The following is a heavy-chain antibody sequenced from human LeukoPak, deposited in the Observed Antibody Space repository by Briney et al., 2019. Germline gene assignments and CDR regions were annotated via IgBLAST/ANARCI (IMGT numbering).Heavy chain of an antibody. V-gene: IGHV3-30*18. Sequence: GGSLRLSRAAPVYTHHNYGTHWVRQAPGKGRGGVAIISYDGTNEYYADSVRGRFTISRDNSKNTLYLQMNSLRAEDAATYYCAKAYCSGSSCYPTYWGQGTLVTVSS. CDR2: ISYDGTNE. CDR3: AKAYCSGSSCYPTY. J-gene: IGHJ4*02. D-gene: IGHD2-15*01. CDR1: VYTHHNYG.